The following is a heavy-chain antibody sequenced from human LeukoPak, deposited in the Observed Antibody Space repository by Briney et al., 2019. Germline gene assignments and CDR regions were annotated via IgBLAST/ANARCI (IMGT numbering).Heavy chain of an antibody. J-gene: IGHJ4*02. CDR2: INPNSGGT. CDR1: GYTFTGYY. CDR3: ARVRGNWNDGYFDY. Sequence: GASVKVSCKASGYTFTGYYMHWLRQAPGQGLEWMGWINPNSGGTNYAQKFQGRVTMTRDTSISTAYMELSRLRSDDTAVYYCARVRGNWNDGYFDYWGQGTLVTVSS. V-gene: IGHV1-2*02. D-gene: IGHD1-20*01.